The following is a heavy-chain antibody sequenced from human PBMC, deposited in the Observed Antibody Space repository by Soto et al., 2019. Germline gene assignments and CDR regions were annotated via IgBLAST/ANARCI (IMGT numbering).Heavy chain of an antibody. Sequence: WGSLRLACAASRVTVNIYGMNWVRKAPGKGLEWVSSISSSSSYIYYADSVKGRFTISRDNAKNSLYLQMNSLRAEDTAVYYCARAIYMAAAGPDAFDIWGQGTMVTVYS. CDR3: ARAIYMAAAGPDAFDI. V-gene: IGHV3-21*01. D-gene: IGHD6-13*01. CDR2: ISSSSSYI. CDR1: RVTVNIYG. J-gene: IGHJ3*02.